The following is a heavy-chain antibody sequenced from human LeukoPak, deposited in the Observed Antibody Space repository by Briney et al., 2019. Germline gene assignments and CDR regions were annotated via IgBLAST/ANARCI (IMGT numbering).Heavy chain of an antibody. CDR1: GYTFTSYD. D-gene: IGHD5-24*01. J-gene: IGHJ3*02. V-gene: IGHV1-8*02. CDR3: ARVRDGYNDAYDI. Sequence: ASVKVSCKASGYTFTSYDINWVRQATGQGLEWMGWMNPNSGNTGYAQKFQGRVTMTRDTSTSTVYMELSSLKSEDTAVYYCARVRDGYNDAYDIWGQGTMVTITS. CDR2: MNPNSGNT.